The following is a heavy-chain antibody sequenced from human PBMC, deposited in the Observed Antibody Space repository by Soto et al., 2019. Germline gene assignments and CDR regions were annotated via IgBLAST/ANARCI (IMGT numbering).Heavy chain of an antibody. J-gene: IGHJ4*02. CDR2: IRSKPYGGTT. CDR1: GFTFDDYA. CDR3: TRQQLFFDY. D-gene: IGHD6-13*01. V-gene: IGHV3-49*04. Sequence: GGSLRLSCTTSGFTFDDYAMSWVRQAPGKGLEWVGFIRSKPYGGTTEYAASVKGRFSISRDNSKSIAYLQMNSLKTEDTAVYYCTRQQLFFDYWGQGTQVTVSS.